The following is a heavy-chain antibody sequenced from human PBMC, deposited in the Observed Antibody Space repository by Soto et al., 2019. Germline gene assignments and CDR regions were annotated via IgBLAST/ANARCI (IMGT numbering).Heavy chain of an antibody. CDR1: GYTFTNNY. CDR2: INPSGGGT. CDR3: ARRDGGYSYGVDY. V-gene: IGHV1-46*01. Sequence: ASVKVSCKASGYTFTNNYMHWGRHAPGQGLEWMGIINPSGGGTSYAQKFQGRVTMTRDTSTTTVYMELSSLRSEDTAVYYCARRDGGYSYGVDYWGQGTLVTVSS. J-gene: IGHJ4*02. D-gene: IGHD5-18*01.